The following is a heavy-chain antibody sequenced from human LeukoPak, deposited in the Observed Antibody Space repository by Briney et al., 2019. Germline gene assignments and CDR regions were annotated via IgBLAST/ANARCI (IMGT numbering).Heavy chain of an antibody. D-gene: IGHD5-18*01. V-gene: IGHV3-30*01. CDR2: ISYDGSNK. CDR3: AREGYSYGRHLYYLDY. J-gene: IGHJ4*02. Sequence: GGSLRLSCAASGFTFSSYAMHWVRQAPGKGLEWVAVISYDGSNKYYADSVKGRFTISRDNSKNTLYLQMNSLRAEDTAVYYCAREGYSYGRHLYYLDYWGQGTLVTVSS. CDR1: GFTFSSYA.